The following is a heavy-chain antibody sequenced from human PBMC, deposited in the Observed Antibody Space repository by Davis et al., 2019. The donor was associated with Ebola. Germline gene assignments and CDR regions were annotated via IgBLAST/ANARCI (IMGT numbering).Heavy chain of an antibody. CDR3: ARGWLRTGLDS. CDR2: TYYTSQWNN. V-gene: IGHV6-1*01. J-gene: IGHJ4*02. Sequence: HSQTLSLTCAISGDSVNSGGWNWIRQSPSRGPEWLGRTYYTSQWNNDYAASVRSRITIKPDASKSQFSLQLNSVTPDDTAVYYCARGWLRTGLDSWGQGTLVTVSS. D-gene: IGHD5-12*01. CDR1: GDSVNSGG.